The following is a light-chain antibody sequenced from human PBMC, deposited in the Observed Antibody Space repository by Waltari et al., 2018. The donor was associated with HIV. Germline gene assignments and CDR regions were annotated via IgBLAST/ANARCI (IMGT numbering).Light chain of an antibody. CDR3: AAWDDSLSCVV. CDR1: RSNIGSNY. CDR2: RVN. J-gene: IGLJ2*01. Sequence: QPVLTQPPSASGTPGQRVTISCSGNRSNIGSNYVDWCQQLPVTAPKLLIYRVNQLPSGVPDRFSGSESVTSAALAISGLRSEDELDYYCAAWDDSLSCVVFGGGTKLTVL. V-gene: IGLV1-47*01.